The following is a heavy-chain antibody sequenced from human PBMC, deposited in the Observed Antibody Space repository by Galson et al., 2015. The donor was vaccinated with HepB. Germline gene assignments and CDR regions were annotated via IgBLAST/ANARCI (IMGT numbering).Heavy chain of an antibody. V-gene: IGHV3-30*18. CDR1: GFTFSSYG. CDR3: AKGRRVPGYYDSSRYYFDY. D-gene: IGHD3-22*01. J-gene: IGHJ4*02. CDR2: ISYDGSNK. Sequence: SLRLSCAASGFTFSSYGMHWVRQAPGKGLEWVAVISYDGSNKYYADSVKGRFTISRDNSKNTLYLQMNSLRAEDTAVYYCAKGRRVPGYYDSSRYYFDYWGQGTLVTVSS.